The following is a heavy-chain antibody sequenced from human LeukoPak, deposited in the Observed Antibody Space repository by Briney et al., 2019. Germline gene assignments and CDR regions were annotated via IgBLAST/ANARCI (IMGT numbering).Heavy chain of an antibody. D-gene: IGHD1-26*01. CDR1: GFTFSSYG. J-gene: IGHJ4*02. Sequence: GRSLRLSCAASGFTFSSYGMHWVRQAPGKGLEWVAVIWYDGSNKYYADSVRGRFTISRDNSKNTLYLQMNSLRAEDTAVYFCAKSQDGGRLFHFDYWGQGTLVTVSS. CDR2: IWYDGSNK. V-gene: IGHV3-33*06. CDR3: AKSQDGGRLFHFDY.